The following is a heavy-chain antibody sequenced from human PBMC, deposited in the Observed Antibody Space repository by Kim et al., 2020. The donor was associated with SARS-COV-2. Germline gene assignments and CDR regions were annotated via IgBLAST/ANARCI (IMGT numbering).Heavy chain of an antibody. CDR1: GGSISGYY. V-gene: IGHV4-59*01. Sequence: SETLSLTCTVSGGSISGYYWTWIRQPPGKGLEWIGNFYDSGGTNYNPSLNGRVTISRDAVKNQIFLKLRSVTAADTAVYYCARDYGSSWFSRFFQYWGQG. CDR2: FYDSGGT. D-gene: IGHD6-13*01. CDR3: ARDYGSSWFSRFFQY. J-gene: IGHJ1*01.